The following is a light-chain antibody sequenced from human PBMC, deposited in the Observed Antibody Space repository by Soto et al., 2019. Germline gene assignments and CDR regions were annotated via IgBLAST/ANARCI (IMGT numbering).Light chain of an antibody. CDR3: QQRSGT. CDR1: QSVSRY. CDR2: DAS. J-gene: IGKJ5*01. Sequence: EIVLTQSPATLSLSPGERATLSCRASQSVSRYLAWYQQKPGQAPRLLIYDASNRATGIPARFSGSGSGTDFTLTISSLEPEDFAVYYCQQRSGTFGQGTRLEIK. V-gene: IGKV3-11*01.